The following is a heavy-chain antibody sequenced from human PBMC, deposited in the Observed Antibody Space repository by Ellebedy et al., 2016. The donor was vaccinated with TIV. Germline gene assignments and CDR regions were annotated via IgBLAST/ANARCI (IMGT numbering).Heavy chain of an antibody. CDR3: VRKGGDI. J-gene: IGHJ3*02. CDR1: RYTFTGYY. CDR2: INPSGGST. D-gene: IGHD3-16*01. V-gene: IGHV1-46*01. Sequence: ASVKVSXKASRYTFTGYYMHWVRQAPGQGLEWMGIINPSGGSTTYAQKFQGRVTMTRDTSTSTVNMELSSLRSEDTAMYYCVRKGGDIWGQGTMVTVSS.